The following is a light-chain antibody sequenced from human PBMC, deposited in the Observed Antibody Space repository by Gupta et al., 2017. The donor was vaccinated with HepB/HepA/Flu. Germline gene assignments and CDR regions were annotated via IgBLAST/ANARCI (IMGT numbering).Light chain of an antibody. CDR3: QQYNNWPRT. Sequence: IAITPSPATLSVSPGDRATLSCRASQSVSSNLAWYQQKPGQAPRLLFYGASTRATGVPARFSGSGSGTEFTLTISSLQSEDFAVYYCQQYNNWPRTFGQGTKVEIK. V-gene: IGKV3-15*01. CDR1: QSVSSN. J-gene: IGKJ1*01. CDR2: GAS.